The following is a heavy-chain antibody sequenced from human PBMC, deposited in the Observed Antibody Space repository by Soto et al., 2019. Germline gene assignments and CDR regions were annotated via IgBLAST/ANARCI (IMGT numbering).Heavy chain of an antibody. V-gene: IGHV3-23*01. J-gene: IGHJ4*02. CDR2: ISGSGGST. D-gene: IGHD2-2*01. CDR3: AMIPSVVPAATYCFDY. CDR1: GPTFSSYA. Sequence: GGSLRLSCAASGPTFSSYAMSWVRQAPGKGLEWVSAISGSGGSTYYADSVKGRFTISRDNSKNTLYLQMNSLRAEDTAVYYCAMIPSVVPAATYCFDYWGQGTLVTVPQ.